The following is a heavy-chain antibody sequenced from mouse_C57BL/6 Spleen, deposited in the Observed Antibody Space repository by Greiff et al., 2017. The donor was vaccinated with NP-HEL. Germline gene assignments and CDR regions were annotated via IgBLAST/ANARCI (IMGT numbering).Heavy chain of an antibody. D-gene: IGHD3-3*01. V-gene: IGHV1-76*01. Sequence: VQLQQSGAELVRPGASVKLSCKASGYTFTDYYINWVKQRPGQGLEWIARIYPGSGNTYYNEKFKGKATLTAEKSSSTAYMQLSSLTSEDSAVYFCARERGLGYWGQGTTLTVSS. CDR2: IYPGSGNT. CDR1: GYTFTDYY. J-gene: IGHJ2*01. CDR3: ARERGLGY.